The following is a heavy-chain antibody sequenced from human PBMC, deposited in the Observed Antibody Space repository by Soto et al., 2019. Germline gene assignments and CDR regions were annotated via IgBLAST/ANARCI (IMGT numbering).Heavy chain of an antibody. CDR2: IGTAGDT. D-gene: IGHD6-6*01. Sequence: GGSLRLSCAASGFTFSSYDMHLVRQATGKGLEWVSAIGTAGDTYYPGSVKGRFTISRENAKNSLYLQMNSLRAEDTAMYYCARFGIAARPDYYYYYGMDVWGQGTTVTVSS. CDR1: GFTFSSYD. V-gene: IGHV3-13*01. CDR3: ARFGIAARPDYYYYYGMDV. J-gene: IGHJ6*02.